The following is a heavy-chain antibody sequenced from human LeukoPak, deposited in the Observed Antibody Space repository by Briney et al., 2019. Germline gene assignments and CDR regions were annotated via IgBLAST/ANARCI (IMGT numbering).Heavy chain of an antibody. CDR2: IYYSGST. CDR3: ARHSAVVTAFYDY. Sequence: SETLSLTCTVSGGSLSSDYWSWIRQPPGKGLDWIGYIYYSGSTNYNPSLKSRVTISVDTSKNQFSLKLSSVTAADTAVYYCARHSAVVTAFYDYWGQGTLVTVSS. J-gene: IGHJ4*02. CDR1: GGSLSSDY. D-gene: IGHD3-16*01. V-gene: IGHV4-59*08.